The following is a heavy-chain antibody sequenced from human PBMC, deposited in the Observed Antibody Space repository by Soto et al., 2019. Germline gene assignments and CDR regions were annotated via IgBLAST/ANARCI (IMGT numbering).Heavy chain of an antibody. CDR1: GYTFTSYG. CDR2: ISAYNGKT. D-gene: IGHD5-12*01. J-gene: IGHJ4*02. CDR3: AREKEDVVATIIDY. Sequence: ASVKVSCKASGYTFTSYGISWVRQAPGQGLEWMGWISAYNGKTNYAQKLQGRVTMTTDTSTSTAYMELRSLRSDDTAVYYCAREKEDVVATIIDYWGQGTLVTVSS. V-gene: IGHV1-18*01.